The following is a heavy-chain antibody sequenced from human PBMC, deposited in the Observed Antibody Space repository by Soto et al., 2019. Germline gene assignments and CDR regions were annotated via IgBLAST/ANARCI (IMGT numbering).Heavy chain of an antibody. D-gene: IGHD6-13*01. CDR2: IYPGDSDT. CDR3: ARRGSSSPSYNFDF. CDR1: GYSFTNYW. Sequence: PGESLKISCKGSGYSFTNYWIGWVRQMPGRGLEWMGIIYPGDSDTRYSPSFEGQVTISADKSSTTAYLQWRSVKDSDTAIYYCARRGSSSPSYNFDFWGQGTPVTVSS. V-gene: IGHV5-51*01. J-gene: IGHJ4*02.